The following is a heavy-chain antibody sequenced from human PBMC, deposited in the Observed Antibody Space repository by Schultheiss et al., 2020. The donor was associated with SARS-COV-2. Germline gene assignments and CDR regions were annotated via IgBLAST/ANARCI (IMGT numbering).Heavy chain of an antibody. D-gene: IGHD3-3*01. CDR2: IYHSGST. Sequence: SETLSLTCAVSGGSISSSNWWSWVRQPPGKGLEWIGEIYHSGSTNYNPSLKSRVTISVDKSKNQFSLKLSSVTAADTAVYYCARVGRVWSVTSPKNNWFDPWGQGTLVTVSS. V-gene: IGHV4-4*02. CDR3: ARVGRVWSVTSPKNNWFDP. CDR1: GGSISSSNW. J-gene: IGHJ5*02.